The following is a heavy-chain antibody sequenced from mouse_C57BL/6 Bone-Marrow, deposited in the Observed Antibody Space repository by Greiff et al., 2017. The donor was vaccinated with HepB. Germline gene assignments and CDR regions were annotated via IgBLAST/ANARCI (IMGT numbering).Heavy chain of an antibody. CDR3: AMISYGYDAWFAS. CDR1: GYTFTSYW. CDR2: INPSNGGT. D-gene: IGHD2-2*01. J-gene: IGHJ3*01. V-gene: IGHV1-53*01. Sequence: QVQLQQPGPELVKPWASVKLSCKASGYTFTSYWMHWVKHRPGQCLEWIGNINPSNGGTNYIEKFKRKATLTVDKSSRRAYRQLSSLASEGSAVYYCAMISYGYDAWFASCGPGTLGTVSA.